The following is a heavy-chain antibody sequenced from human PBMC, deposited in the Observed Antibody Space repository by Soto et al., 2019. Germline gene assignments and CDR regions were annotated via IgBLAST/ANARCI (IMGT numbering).Heavy chain of an antibody. CDR1: GGSICGYY. J-gene: IGHJ6*02. Sequence: SETLSITFTVCGGSICGYYWRWIQQSSGKGLEWIGYMYNTGSTVYNPSFKSRVTISVDTSKNQFSLKLNSVTAADTAVYYCARDLRGYCGTDCYPLDVWGQWTTVTVS. CDR2: MYNTGST. V-gene: IGHV4-59*01. CDR3: ARDLRGYCGTDCYPLDV. D-gene: IGHD2-21*02.